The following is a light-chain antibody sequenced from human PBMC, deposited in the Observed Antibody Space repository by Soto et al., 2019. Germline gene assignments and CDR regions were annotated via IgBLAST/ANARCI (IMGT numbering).Light chain of an antibody. V-gene: IGKV1-5*01. Sequence: DIQMTQSPSTLSASVGDRVTITCRASQSISSWLAWYQQKPGKAPKLLIYDASSLESGVPSRFSGSGSGTEIPLTISRLQTDDFATYYCQHYDSYSTFGQGTKVDIK. CDR1: QSISSW. CDR2: DAS. CDR3: QHYDSYST. J-gene: IGKJ1*01.